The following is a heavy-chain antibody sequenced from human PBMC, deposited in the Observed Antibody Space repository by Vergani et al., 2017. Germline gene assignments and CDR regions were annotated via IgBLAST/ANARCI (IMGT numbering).Heavy chain of an antibody. CDR2: LSASDRRT. V-gene: IGHV3-23*01. J-gene: IGHJ1*01. CDR3: TTAWGLYYLHGEYFQY. D-gene: IGHD3-10*01. CDR1: GFTFIMHA. Sequence: EVQLLESGGGLVQPGGSLRLSCAASGFTFIMHAMSWVRQAPGKGLEWVSTLSASDRRTHYADSVKGRFTISRDNSKNTLFLQMNSLKDEDTAVYYCTTAWGLYYLHGEYFQYWGRGTLVTVSS.